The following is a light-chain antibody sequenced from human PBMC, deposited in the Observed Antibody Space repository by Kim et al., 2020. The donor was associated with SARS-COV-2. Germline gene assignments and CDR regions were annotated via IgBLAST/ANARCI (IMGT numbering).Light chain of an antibody. Sequence: DIVMTQSPDSLVVSLGERATINCKSSQSVLYSSNNKNYLAWYQQKPGQPPKLLIYWASTRESGVPDRFGGSGSGTDFTLTISSLQAEDVAAYYCQQYYSTPLTFGGGTKVDIK. CDR3: QQYYSTPLT. CDR2: WAS. J-gene: IGKJ4*01. V-gene: IGKV4-1*01. CDR1: QSVLYSSNNKNY.